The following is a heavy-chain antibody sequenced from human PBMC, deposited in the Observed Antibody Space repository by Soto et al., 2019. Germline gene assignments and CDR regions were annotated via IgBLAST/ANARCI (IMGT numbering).Heavy chain of an antibody. Sequence: GGSLRLSCAASGFTFSSYSMNWVRQAPGKGLEWVSYISSSSSTIYYADSVKGRFTISRDNAKNSLYLQMNSLRAEDTAVYYCVRDPKLLWFGELTHWFDPWGQGTLVTVPQ. D-gene: IGHD3-10*01. J-gene: IGHJ5*02. CDR2: ISSSSSTI. CDR1: GFTFSSYS. V-gene: IGHV3-48*01. CDR3: VRDPKLLWFGELTHWFDP.